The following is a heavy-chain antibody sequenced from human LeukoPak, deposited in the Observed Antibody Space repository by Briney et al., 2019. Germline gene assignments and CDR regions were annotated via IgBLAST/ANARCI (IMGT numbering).Heavy chain of an antibody. CDR1: GYTFTGYY. CDR2: INPESGGT. J-gene: IGHJ4*02. V-gene: IGHV1-2*02. Sequence: GASVKVSCKASGYTFTGYYMHWVRQAPGQGLEWMGWINPESGGTNYAQKFQGRVTMTRDTSITTAYMELSSLRSADTALYYCARDIGQGSSWLYDYWGQGTLVTVSS. D-gene: IGHD6-13*01. CDR3: ARDIGQGSSWLYDY.